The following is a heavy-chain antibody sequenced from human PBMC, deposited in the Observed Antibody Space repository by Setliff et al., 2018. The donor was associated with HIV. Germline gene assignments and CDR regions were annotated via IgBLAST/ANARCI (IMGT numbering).Heavy chain of an antibody. V-gene: IGHV4-61*09. CDR3: ARDLNWNWFDP. CDR2: IYTSGST. J-gene: IGHJ5*02. Sequence: SETLSLTCTVSGGSISSGSYYWSWIRQPAGKGLEWIGHIYTSGSTNYNPSLKSRVTISVDTSKNQFSLKLSSVTAADTAVYYCARDLNWNWFDPWAREPWSPSPQ. CDR1: GGSISSGSYY. D-gene: IGHD1-20*01.